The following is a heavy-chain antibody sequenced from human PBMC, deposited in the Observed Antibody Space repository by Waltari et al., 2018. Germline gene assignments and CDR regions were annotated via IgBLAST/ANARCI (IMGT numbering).Heavy chain of an antibody. CDR2: LRNTGAT. Sequence: HVQLQESGPGLVKPSETLSPTCSVSGDFPSNDHWTWIRQAPGKGLEWIAYLRNTGATKCTPSLESRVTVSAVTSKKQFSLRLTSVTAADTAVYYCARLPTKYYDSLGWGFFDQWGQGILVTVSS. V-gene: IGHV4-59*08. CDR3: ARLPTKYYDSLGWGFFDQ. J-gene: IGHJ4*02. CDR1: GDFPSNDH. D-gene: IGHD3-22*01.